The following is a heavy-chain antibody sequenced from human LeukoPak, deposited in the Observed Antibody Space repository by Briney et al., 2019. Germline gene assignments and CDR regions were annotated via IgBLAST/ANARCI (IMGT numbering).Heavy chain of an antibody. CDR2: IHPNSGGT. V-gene: IGHV1-2*06. CDR1: GYTFTYYY. J-gene: IGHJ5*02. CDR3: ARALPTHTNNWFDP. Sequence: ASVKVSCKASGYTFTYYYIHWVRQARGQGLEWMGRIHPNSGGTNYAQKFQGRVTMTRDTSINTAYMELNSLRSDDTAVYFCARALPTHTNNWFDPWGQGTLVTVSS. D-gene: IGHD1-1*01.